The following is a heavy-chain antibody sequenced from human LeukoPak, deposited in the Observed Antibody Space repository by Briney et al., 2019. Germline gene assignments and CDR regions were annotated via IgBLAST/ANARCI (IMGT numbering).Heavy chain of an antibody. CDR1: GGSIRSSSYY. Sequence: SETLSLTCTVSGGSIRSSSYYWGWIRQSPGKGLEWIGYIYYSGSTNYNPSLKSRVTISVDTSKNQFSLKLSSVTAADTAVYYCARGPTTVTRAFDYWGQGSLVTVSS. CDR2: IYYSGST. V-gene: IGHV4-61*05. J-gene: IGHJ4*02. CDR3: ARGPTTVTRAFDY. D-gene: IGHD4-17*01.